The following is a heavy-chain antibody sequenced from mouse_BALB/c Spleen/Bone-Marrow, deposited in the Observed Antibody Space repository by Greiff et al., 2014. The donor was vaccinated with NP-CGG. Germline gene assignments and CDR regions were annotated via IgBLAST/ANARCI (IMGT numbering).Heavy chain of an antibody. Sequence: VQLKESGPELVKPGASVKMSCKASGYTFTSYVMHWVKQKPGQGLEWIGYINPYNDGTKYNEKFKGKATLTSDKSSSTAYMELSSRTSEDSAVYDCARREEGYGTFYWYFDVWGAGTTVTVSA. J-gene: IGHJ1*01. V-gene: IGHV1-14*01. CDR1: GYTFTSYV. CDR3: ARREEGYGTFYWYFDV. D-gene: IGHD2-2*01. CDR2: INPYNDGT.